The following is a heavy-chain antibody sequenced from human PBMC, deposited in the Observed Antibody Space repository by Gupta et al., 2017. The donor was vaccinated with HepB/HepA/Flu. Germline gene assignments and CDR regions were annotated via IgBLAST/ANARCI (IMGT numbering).Heavy chain of an antibody. CDR2: ISSSSSTI. J-gene: IGHJ6*03. Sequence: EVQLVESGGGLVQPGGSLRLSCAASGFTFSSYSMNWVRQAPGQGLEWVSYISSSSSTIYYADSVKGRFTISRDNAKNSLYLQMNSLRDEDTAVYYCARDDCSSTSCYYYYYYMDVWGKGTTVTVSS. CDR3: ARDDCSSTSCYYYYYYMDV. V-gene: IGHV3-48*02. D-gene: IGHD2-2*01. CDR1: GFTFSSYS.